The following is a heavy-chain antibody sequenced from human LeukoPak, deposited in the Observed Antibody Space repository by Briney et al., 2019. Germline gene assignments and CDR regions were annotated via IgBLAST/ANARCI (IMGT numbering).Heavy chain of an antibody. V-gene: IGHV3-53*01. D-gene: IGHD4-17*01. CDR1: GFSFYSDW. CDR3: IVFGDSNH. Sequence: GGSLRLSCAASGFSFYSDWMDWVRQAPGKGLEWVSAIHTSGDTCYADSVKGRFTISRDTSKNTLYLQINSLRVEDTAVYYCIVFGDSNHWGQGTLVTVSS. J-gene: IGHJ5*02. CDR2: IHTSGDT.